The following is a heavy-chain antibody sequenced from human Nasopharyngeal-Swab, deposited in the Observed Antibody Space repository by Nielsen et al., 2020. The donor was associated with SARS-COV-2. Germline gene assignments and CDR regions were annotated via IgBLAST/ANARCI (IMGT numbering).Heavy chain of an antibody. J-gene: IGHJ4*02. CDR1: GGSLTSFF. CDR3: ARVGGSYAHYFDY. CDR2: IYYNGRT. V-gene: IGHV4-59*01. D-gene: IGHD1-26*01. Sequence: LRLSCSVSGGSLTSFFWSWIRQPPGKELEWLGYIYYNGRTTYNPSLKSRVTISVDTSNNQFSLKVASVTTADTAVYYCARVGGSYAHYFDYWGQGTLVTVSS.